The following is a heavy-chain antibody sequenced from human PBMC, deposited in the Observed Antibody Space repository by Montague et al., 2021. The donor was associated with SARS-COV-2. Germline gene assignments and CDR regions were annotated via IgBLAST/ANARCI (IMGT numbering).Heavy chain of an antibody. CDR2: TYYRYKWYS. D-gene: IGHD6-19*01. CDR1: GDSVSSNSVA. Sequence: CAISGDSVSSNSVAWSWIRQSPPRGLEWLGRTYYRYKWYSDYAPSVRGRLTVNPDASKNEFSLELNYVTPEDTAVYYCVRYSGWFYFDFWGQGTLVTVSS. CDR3: VRYSGWFYFDF. J-gene: IGHJ4*02. V-gene: IGHV6-1*01.